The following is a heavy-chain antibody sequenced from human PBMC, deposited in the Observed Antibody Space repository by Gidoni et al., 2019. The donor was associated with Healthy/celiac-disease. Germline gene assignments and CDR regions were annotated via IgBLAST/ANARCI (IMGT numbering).Heavy chain of an antibody. CDR3: ARALREVDSSGWGDAFDI. CDR2: ISSSSSYI. V-gene: IGHV3-21*01. Sequence: EVQLVESGGGLVKPGGSLRLSCAASGFTFSSYSMNWVRQAPGKGLEWVSSISSSSSYIYYADSVKGRFTISRDNAKNSLYLQMNSLRAEDTAVYYCARALREVDSSGWGDAFDIWGQGTMVTVSS. J-gene: IGHJ3*02. CDR1: GFTFSSYS. D-gene: IGHD6-19*01.